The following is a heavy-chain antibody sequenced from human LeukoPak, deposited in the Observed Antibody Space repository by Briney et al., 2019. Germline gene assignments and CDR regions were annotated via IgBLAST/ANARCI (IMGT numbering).Heavy chain of an antibody. Sequence: GGSLRLSCAASGFTFNNYAMTWVRQAPGRGLEWVSTISSRGDSTYDAESGRGRFTTSRDNFHNSLYLQMNSLRAEDTAVYYCAKGPRPDISVAHTLERWGQGTLVTVSS. D-gene: IGHD6-19*01. V-gene: IGHV3-23*01. J-gene: IGHJ4*01. CDR2: ISSRGDST. CDR1: GFTFNNYA. CDR3: AKGPRPDISVAHTLER.